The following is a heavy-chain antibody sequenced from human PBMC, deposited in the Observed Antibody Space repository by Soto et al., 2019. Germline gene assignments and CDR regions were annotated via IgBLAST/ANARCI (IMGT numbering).Heavy chain of an antibody. V-gene: IGHV1-3*01. J-gene: IGHJ4*02. D-gene: IGHD2-15*01. CDR1: GYTFTSYA. CDR2: INAGNGNT. Sequence: QVQLVQSGAEVKKPGASVKVSCKASGYTFTSYAMHWVRQAPGQRLEWMGWINAGNGNTKYSQKFQGRVTITRDTSASTAYMELSSLRSEDTAVYYCARAFYCSGGSCNLVLDYWGQGTLVTVSS. CDR3: ARAFYCSGGSCNLVLDY.